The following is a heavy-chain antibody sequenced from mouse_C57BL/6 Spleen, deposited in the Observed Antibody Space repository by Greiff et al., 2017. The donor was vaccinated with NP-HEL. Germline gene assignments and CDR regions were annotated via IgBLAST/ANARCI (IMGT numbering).Heavy chain of an antibody. CDR2: IDPSGSYT. V-gene: IGHV1-69*01. J-gene: IGHJ4*01. CDR1: GYTFTSYW. Sequence: QVQLQQPGAELVMPGASVKLSCKASGYTFTSYWMHWVKQRPGQGLEWIGEIDPSGSYTNYNQKFKGKSTLTVDKSSSTAYMQLSSLTSEDSAVYYCARVLYAMDYWGQGTSVTVSS. CDR3: ARVLYAMDY.